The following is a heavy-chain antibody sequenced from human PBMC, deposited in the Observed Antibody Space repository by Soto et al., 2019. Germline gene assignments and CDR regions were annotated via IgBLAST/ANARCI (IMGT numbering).Heavy chain of an antibody. Sequence: GESLKISCKGSGYSFTSYWIGWVRQMPGKGLEWMGIIYPGDSDTRYSPSFQGQVTISADKSISTAYLQWSSLKASDTAMYYCARLHRDCSSTSCHTNFFYYYYYMDVWGKGTTVTVSS. V-gene: IGHV5-51*01. CDR1: GYSFTSYW. J-gene: IGHJ6*03. CDR2: IYPGDSDT. D-gene: IGHD2-2*02. CDR3: ARLHRDCSSTSCHTNFFYYYYYMDV.